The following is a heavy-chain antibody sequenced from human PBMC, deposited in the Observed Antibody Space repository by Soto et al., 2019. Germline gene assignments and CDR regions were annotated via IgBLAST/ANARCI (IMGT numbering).Heavy chain of an antibody. V-gene: IGHV3-13*01. CDR2: IGTAGDT. Sequence: EVQLVESGGGLVQPGGSLRLSCAASGFTFNSYDMHWVRQATGKGLEWVSAIGTAGDTYYPGSVKGRFTISRENAKNSLDLQMNSLRAGDTAVYYCARVVGYSYGAWGQGTLVTVSS. CDR3: ARVVGYSYGA. J-gene: IGHJ4*02. CDR1: GFTFNSYD. D-gene: IGHD5-18*01.